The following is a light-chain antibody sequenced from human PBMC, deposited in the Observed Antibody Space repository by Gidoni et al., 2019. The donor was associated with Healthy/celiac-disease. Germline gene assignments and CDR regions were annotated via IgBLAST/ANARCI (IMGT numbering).Light chain of an antibody. Sequence: FMLTQPHSVSESPGQTVTISCTRSSGSIASNYVQWYQQRPGSSPTTVIYEDNQRPSGVPDRFSGSIDSSSNAASLTISGLKTEDEADYYCQSYDSSNCWVFGGGTKLTVL. CDR2: EDN. CDR3: QSYDSSNCWV. J-gene: IGLJ3*02. CDR1: SGSIASNY. V-gene: IGLV6-57*01.